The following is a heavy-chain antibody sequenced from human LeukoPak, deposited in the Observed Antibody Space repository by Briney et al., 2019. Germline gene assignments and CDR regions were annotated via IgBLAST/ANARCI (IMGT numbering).Heavy chain of an antibody. D-gene: IGHD5-12*01. CDR2: ISGSGGST. Sequence: GGSLRLSCAASGFTFSSYGMSWVRQAPGKGLEWVSAISGSGGSTYYADSVKGRFTISRDNSKNTLYLQMNSLRVEDMALYYCAKGGFVVATSLDYWGQGTLVTVSS. J-gene: IGHJ4*02. V-gene: IGHV3-23*01. CDR3: AKGGFVVATSLDY. CDR1: GFTFSSYG.